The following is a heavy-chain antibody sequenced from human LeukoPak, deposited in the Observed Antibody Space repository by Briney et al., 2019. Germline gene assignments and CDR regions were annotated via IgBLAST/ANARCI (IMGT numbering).Heavy chain of an antibody. CDR2: ISGNGGST. CDR1: GFTFSAYA. V-gene: IGHV3-23*01. Sequence: GGSLRLSCAASGFTFSAYAMTWVRQAPGKGLEWVSVISGNGGSTYHADSVKGRFTISRDNSKNTLYLQMNSLRAEDTAVYYCAREGASSSFGYWGQGTLVTVSS. CDR3: AREGASSSFGY. D-gene: IGHD6-13*01. J-gene: IGHJ4*02.